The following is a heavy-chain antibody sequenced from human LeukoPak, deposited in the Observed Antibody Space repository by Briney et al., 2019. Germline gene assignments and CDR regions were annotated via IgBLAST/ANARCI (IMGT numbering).Heavy chain of an antibody. D-gene: IGHD1-26*01. CDR2: IYYSGST. CDR3: ARAGGSYSSFDY. CDR1: GGSISSYY. J-gene: IGHJ4*02. Sequence: SETLSLTCTVSGGSISSYYWSWIRQPPGKGLEWIGYIYYSGSTNYNPSLKSRVTISVDTSKNQFSLKLSSVTAADTAVYYCARAGGSYSSFDYWGQGTLVTVSS. V-gene: IGHV4-59*01.